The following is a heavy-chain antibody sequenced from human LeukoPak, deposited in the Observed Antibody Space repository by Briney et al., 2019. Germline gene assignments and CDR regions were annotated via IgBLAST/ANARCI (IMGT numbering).Heavy chain of an antibody. Sequence: GGSLRLSCAASGFTVSSNYMSWVRQAPGKGLEWVSSITNSGGYTSYADSVKGRFTISRDNSKNTLYLQMNSLRAEDTAVYYCAKLLPDSGVSGHWGLGTLVTVSS. D-gene: IGHD1-26*01. V-gene: IGHV3-23*01. CDR3: AKLLPDSGVSGH. CDR2: ITNSGGYT. J-gene: IGHJ4*02. CDR1: GFTVSSNY.